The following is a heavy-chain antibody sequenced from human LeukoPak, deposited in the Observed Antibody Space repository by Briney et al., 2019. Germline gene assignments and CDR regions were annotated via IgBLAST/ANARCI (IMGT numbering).Heavy chain of an antibody. CDR1: GFTFSSYA. CDR2: ISYDGSNK. D-gene: IGHD3-3*01. Sequence: GGSLRLSCAASGFTFSSYAMHWVRQAPGKGLEWVAVISYDGSNKYYADSVKGRFTISRDNSKNTLYLQMNSLRAEDTAVYYCARSTYYDFWSGSNYYYGMDVWGQGTTVTVSS. V-gene: IGHV3-30-3*01. J-gene: IGHJ6*02. CDR3: ARSTYYDFWSGSNYYYGMDV.